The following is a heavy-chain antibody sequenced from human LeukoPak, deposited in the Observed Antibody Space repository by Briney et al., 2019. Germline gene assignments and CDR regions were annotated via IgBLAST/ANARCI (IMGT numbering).Heavy chain of an antibody. D-gene: IGHD4-17*01. CDR1: GFTFSSYE. J-gene: IGHJ3*02. V-gene: IGHV3-48*03. Sequence: GGSLRLSCAASGFTFSSYEMTWVRQAPGKGLEWVSYISSSGLSIHYAASVRGRFTISRDNAINSLYLQMNSLRAEDTALYYCARERVTTGGDAFDIGGQGTMVTVSS. CDR2: ISSSGLSI. CDR3: ARERVTTGGDAFDI.